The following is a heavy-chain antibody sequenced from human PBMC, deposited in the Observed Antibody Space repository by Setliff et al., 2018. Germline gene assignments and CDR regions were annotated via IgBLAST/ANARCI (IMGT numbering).Heavy chain of an antibody. CDR1: GFTFSSYS. Sequence: LRLSCAASGFTFSSYSINWVRQAPGKGLEWVSTINSGSDFIYYADSVRGRFTISRDNTKNSLYLQMKSLRAEDTALYYCCSGSYLFVYWGQGSLVTVSS. D-gene: IGHD1-26*01. V-gene: IGHV3-21*01. J-gene: IGHJ4*02. CDR2: INSGSDFI. CDR3: CSGSYLFVY.